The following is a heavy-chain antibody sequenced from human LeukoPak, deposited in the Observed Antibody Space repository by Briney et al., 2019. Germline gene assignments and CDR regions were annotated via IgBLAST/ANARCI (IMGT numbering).Heavy chain of an antibody. Sequence: SVKVSCKASGGTFSSYAISWVRQAPGQGLEWMGRIIPILGIANYAQKFQGRVMITADKSTSTAYMELSSLRSEDTAVYYCARDGPLQCSGGSCYSGVSDYWGQGTLVTVSS. V-gene: IGHV1-69*04. CDR2: IIPILGIA. J-gene: IGHJ4*02. D-gene: IGHD2-15*01. CDR3: ARDGPLQCSGGSCYSGVSDY. CDR1: GGTFSSYA.